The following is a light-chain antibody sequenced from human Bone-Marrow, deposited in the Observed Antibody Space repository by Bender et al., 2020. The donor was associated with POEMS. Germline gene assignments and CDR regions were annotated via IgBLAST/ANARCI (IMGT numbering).Light chain of an antibody. V-gene: IGLV3-25*03. J-gene: IGLJ2*01. Sequence: SYELTQPPSVSVSPGQTARITCSGDALPEQYSYWYQQKPGQAPVVVIYQDSRRPSGMPERFSGSSSGTTVTLTINGVQAEDEADYYCESADRTGTFPVFGGGTKLTVL. CDR1: ALPEQY. CDR3: ESADRTGTFPV. CDR2: QDS.